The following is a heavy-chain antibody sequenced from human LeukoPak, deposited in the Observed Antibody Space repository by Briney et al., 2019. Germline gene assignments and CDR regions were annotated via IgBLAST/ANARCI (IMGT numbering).Heavy chain of an antibody. CDR1: GGTFSSYA. Sequence: PGASVKVSCKASGGTFSSYAISWVRQAPGQGLEWMGGIIPIFGTANYAQKFQGRVTITADESTSTAYMELSSLRSEDTAVYYCARSHGIVGATYYFDYWGQGTLVTVSS. J-gene: IGHJ4*02. CDR2: IIPIFGTA. V-gene: IGHV1-69*13. D-gene: IGHD1-26*01. CDR3: ARSHGIVGATYYFDY.